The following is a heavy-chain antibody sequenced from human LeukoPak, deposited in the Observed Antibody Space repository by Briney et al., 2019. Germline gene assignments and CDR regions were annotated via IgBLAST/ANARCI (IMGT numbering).Heavy chain of an antibody. D-gene: IGHD4-23*01. J-gene: IGHJ3*02. V-gene: IGHV3-48*01. CDR3: AKGRVGGRDAFDI. CDR1: GFTFSGYS. Sequence: GGSLSLPWAPSGFTFSGYSMNGVRQAPGKGLEWVSYISSGSSTIYYADSLKGRFTISRDNANNTLYLQMNAVRAEDTAVYYCAKGRVGGRDAFDIWGQGTMVTVSS. CDR2: ISSGSSTI.